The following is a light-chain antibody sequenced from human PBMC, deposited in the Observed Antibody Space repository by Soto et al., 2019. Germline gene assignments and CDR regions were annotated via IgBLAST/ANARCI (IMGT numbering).Light chain of an antibody. J-gene: IGKJ2*01. CDR3: QQYNSYPYT. CDR2: DAS. V-gene: IGKV1-5*01. CDR1: QSISTW. Sequence: DVQMTQSPSTVSASVGDAVTITCRASQSISTWLAWYQQKPGKAPNLLIYDASTLESGGPSGFSGSGSGTEFMLTISSLQPDESATYYCQQYNSYPYTFGQGTKLEIK.